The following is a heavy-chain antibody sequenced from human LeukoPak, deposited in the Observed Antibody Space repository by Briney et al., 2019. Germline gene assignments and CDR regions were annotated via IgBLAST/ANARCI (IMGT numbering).Heavy chain of an antibody. CDR2: IYYSGST. CDR1: GGSISSSSYY. V-gene: IGHV4-39*01. CDR3: ARGPYCSSTSCYMRGGWFDP. Sequence: SETLSLTCTVSGGSISSSSYYWGWIRQPPGKGLEWIGSIYYSGSTYYNPSLKSRVTISVDTSKNQFSLKLSSVTAADTAVYYCARGPYCSSTSCYMRGGWFDPWGQGTLVTVSS. D-gene: IGHD2-2*02. J-gene: IGHJ5*02.